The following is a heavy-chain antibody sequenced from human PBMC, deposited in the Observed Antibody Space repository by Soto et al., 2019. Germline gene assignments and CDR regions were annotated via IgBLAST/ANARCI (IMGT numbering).Heavy chain of an antibody. V-gene: IGHV1-69*01. D-gene: IGHD2-2*01. CDR1: GGTFSSYA. Sequence: QVQLVQSGAEVKKPGSSVKVSCKASGGTFSSYAISWVRQAPGQGLEWMGGIITIFGTANYAQKFQGRVTITADESTCTAYMELSRLRSEDTAVYYCARDLKGIPIPYYGMDVWGQGTTVTVSS. CDR3: ARDLKGIPIPYYGMDV. J-gene: IGHJ6*02. CDR2: IITIFGTA.